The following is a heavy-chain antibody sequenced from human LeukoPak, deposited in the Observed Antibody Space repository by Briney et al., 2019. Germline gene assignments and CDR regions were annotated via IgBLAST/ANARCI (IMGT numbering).Heavy chain of an antibody. CDR2: ISSSSSTI. J-gene: IGHJ4*02. D-gene: IGHD4-17*01. CDR1: GFTFSSYS. CDR3: AKGRDYGDYLDYFDY. Sequence: GGSLRLSCAASGFTFSSYSMNWVRQAPGKGLEWVSYISSSSSTIYYADSVKGRFTISRDNAKNSMYLQMNSLRAEDTAVYYCAKGRDYGDYLDYFDYWGQGTLVTVSS. V-gene: IGHV3-48*01.